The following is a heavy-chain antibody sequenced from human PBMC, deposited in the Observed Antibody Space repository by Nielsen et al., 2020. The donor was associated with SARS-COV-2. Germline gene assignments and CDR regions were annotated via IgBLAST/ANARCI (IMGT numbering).Heavy chain of an antibody. Sequence: ASVKVSCKASGYTFTGYHMHWVRQAPGQGLEWMGRINPNSGGTNYAQKFQGRVTMTRDTSISTAYMELRRLRSDDTAVYYCARGNRVAAAGTGYYYYMDVWGKGTTVTVSS. CDR3: ARGNRVAAAGTGYYYYMDV. D-gene: IGHD6-13*01. CDR1: GYTFTGYH. V-gene: IGHV1-2*06. CDR2: INPNSGGT. J-gene: IGHJ6*03.